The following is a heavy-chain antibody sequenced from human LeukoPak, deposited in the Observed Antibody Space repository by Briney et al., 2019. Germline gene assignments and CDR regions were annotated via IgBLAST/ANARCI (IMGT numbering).Heavy chain of an antibody. CDR1: GGTFSSYA. CDR3: ARESAAVGAFDI. Sequence: GASVKVSCKASGGTFSSYAISWVRQAPGQGLEWMGGIIPIFGTANYAQKFQGRVTITADKSTSTAYMELSSLRSEDTAVYYCARESAAVGAFDIWGQGTMVTVSS. D-gene: IGHD6-25*01. J-gene: IGHJ3*02. CDR2: IIPIFGTA. V-gene: IGHV1-69*06.